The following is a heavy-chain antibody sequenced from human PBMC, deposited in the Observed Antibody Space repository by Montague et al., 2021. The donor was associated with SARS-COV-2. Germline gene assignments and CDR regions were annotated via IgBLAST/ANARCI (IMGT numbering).Heavy chain of an antibody. CDR3: ARLGDGVVPSPILGVGPYYSYYYMDV. V-gene: IGHV4-34*01. J-gene: IGHJ6*03. CDR1: GGSFSTYS. Sequence: SETLSLTCAVHGGSFSTYSWNWIRQPPGKGLEWIGEIHHGGSTNYNPSLKSRVTISADTSKYHFSLKLTSVAAADTAVYHCARLGDGVVPSPILGVGPYYSYYYMDVWGKGTTVTVSS. D-gene: IGHD3-10*01. CDR2: IHHGGST.